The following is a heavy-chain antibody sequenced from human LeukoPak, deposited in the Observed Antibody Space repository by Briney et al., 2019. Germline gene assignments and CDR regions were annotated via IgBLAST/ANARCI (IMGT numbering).Heavy chain of an antibody. D-gene: IGHD3-10*01. J-gene: IGHJ6*03. CDR3: ARLWFGEFAPEYYMDV. CDR2: INHSGST. V-gene: IGHV4-34*01. CDR1: GGSFSGYY. Sequence: SETLSLTCAVYGGSFSGYYWSWIRQPPGKGLEWIGEINHSGSTNYNPSLKSRVTISVDTSKNQFSLKLSSVTAADTAVYYCARLWFGEFAPEYYMDVWGKGTTVTISS.